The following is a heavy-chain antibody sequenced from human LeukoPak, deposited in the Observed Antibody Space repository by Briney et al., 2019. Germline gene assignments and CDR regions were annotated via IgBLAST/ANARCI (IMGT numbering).Heavy chain of an antibody. D-gene: IGHD3-22*01. J-gene: IGHJ4*02. CDR2: IRYDGSDK. V-gene: IGHV3-30*02. CDR1: GFTFSSYA. CDR3: AKDTYYDSSGYTFDY. Sequence: GGSLRLSCAASGFTFSSYAMHWVRQAPGKGLEWVAFIRYDGSDKYYEDSLKGRFTISRDNSKNTVYLQMNSLRAEDTAVYYCAKDTYYDSSGYTFDYWGQGTLVTVSS.